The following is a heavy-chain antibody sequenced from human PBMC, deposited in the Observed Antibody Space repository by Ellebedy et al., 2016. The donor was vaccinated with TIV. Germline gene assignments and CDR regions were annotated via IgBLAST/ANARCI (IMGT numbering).Heavy chain of an antibody. Sequence: AASVKVPCKASGGIFSSYAVIWVRQAPGQGLEWMGGIIPILDTPIYAPNFPGRVTMSAAKSTNTAYLEVTGLRSEDTAVYYCARGARGDTTPNYFDYWGQGTLVTVSS. J-gene: IGHJ4*02. CDR2: IIPILDTP. CDR3: ARGARGDTTPNYFDY. D-gene: IGHD1-1*01. CDR1: GGIFSSYA. V-gene: IGHV1-69*10.